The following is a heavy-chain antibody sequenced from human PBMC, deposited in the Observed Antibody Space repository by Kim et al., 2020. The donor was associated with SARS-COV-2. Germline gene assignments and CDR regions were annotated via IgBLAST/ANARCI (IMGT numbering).Heavy chain of an antibody. CDR2: IIPIFGTA. CDR1: GGTFSSYA. V-gene: IGHV1-69*13. CDR3: ARVGGYCSSTSCYTRGIYYYYGMDV. Sequence: SVKVSCKASGGTFSSYAISWVRQAPGQGLEWMGGIIPIFGTANYAQKFQGRVTITADESTSTAYMELSSLRSEDTAVYYCARVGGYCSSTSCYTRGIYYYYGMDVWGQGTTVTVSS. J-gene: IGHJ6*02. D-gene: IGHD2-2*02.